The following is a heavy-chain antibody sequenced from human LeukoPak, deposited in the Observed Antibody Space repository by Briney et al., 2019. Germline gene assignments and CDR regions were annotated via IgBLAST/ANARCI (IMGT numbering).Heavy chain of an antibody. CDR3: AKVPFTYYYDSSGYYDADY. V-gene: IGHV3-23*01. Sequence: PGGSLRLSCAASGFTFSSYAMSWVRQAPGKGLEWVSAISGSGGSTYYADSVKGRFTISRDNSKNTLYLQMNSLRAEDTAVCYCAKVPFTYYYDSSGYYDADYWGQGTLVTVSS. J-gene: IGHJ4*02. CDR2: ISGSGGST. CDR1: GFTFSSYA. D-gene: IGHD3-22*01.